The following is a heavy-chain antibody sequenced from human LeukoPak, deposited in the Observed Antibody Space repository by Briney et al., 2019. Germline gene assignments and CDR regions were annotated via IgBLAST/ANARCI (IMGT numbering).Heavy chain of an antibody. Sequence: ASVNVSCTVSGYTLIELSMHWVRQAPGKGREWMGGFDPEDGETISAQKFQGRVTMTEDTSTDTAYMELSSLRSEDTAVYYCATGHGVQDRGAFDIWGQGTMVTVS. CDR3: ATGHGVQDRGAFDI. CDR1: GYTLIELS. D-gene: IGHD3-10*01. V-gene: IGHV1-24*01. CDR2: FDPEDGET. J-gene: IGHJ3*02.